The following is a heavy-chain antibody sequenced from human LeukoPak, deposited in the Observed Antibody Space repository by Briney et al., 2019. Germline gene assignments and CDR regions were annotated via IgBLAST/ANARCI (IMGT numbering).Heavy chain of an antibody. Sequence: SETLSLTCTASGGSISSSSYYWGWIRQPPGKGLEWIGSIYYSGSTYYNPSLKSRVTISVDTSKNQFSLKLSSVTAADTAVYYCAREQERIAYYYDSSGYHPWGQGTLVTVSS. J-gene: IGHJ5*02. D-gene: IGHD3-22*01. CDR3: AREQERIAYYYDSSGYHP. V-gene: IGHV4-39*07. CDR1: GGSISSSSYY. CDR2: IYYSGST.